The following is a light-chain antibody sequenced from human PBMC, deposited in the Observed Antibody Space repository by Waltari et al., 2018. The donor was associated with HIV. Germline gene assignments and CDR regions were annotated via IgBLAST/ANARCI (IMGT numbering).Light chain of an antibody. CDR3: QQYNILPIT. CDR1: QDISNY. J-gene: IGKJ5*01. Sequence: DIQLTQSPSSLSASVGDRVTITCQASQDISNYLNWYQHKTGKDPKLLIYDTSNLEAGVPSRFRGSGSGTDFTFTISSLQPEDFATYYCQQYNILPITFGQGTRLEIK. CDR2: DTS. V-gene: IGKV1-33*01.